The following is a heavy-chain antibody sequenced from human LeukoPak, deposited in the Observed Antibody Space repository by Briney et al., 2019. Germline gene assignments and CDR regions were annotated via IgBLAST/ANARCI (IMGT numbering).Heavy chain of an antibody. V-gene: IGHV3-23*01. CDR3: AKSDFGVMTYFDY. D-gene: IGHD3-3*01. CDR2: FIGSGGST. Sequence: GGSLRLSCAASGFTFSSYAMNWVRQAPGKGLEWVSGFIGSGGSTYYADSVKGRFTMSRDKSKNTLYLQMNSLRAEDTAVYYCAKSDFGVMTYFDYWGQGTLVTVSS. CDR1: GFTFSSYA. J-gene: IGHJ4*02.